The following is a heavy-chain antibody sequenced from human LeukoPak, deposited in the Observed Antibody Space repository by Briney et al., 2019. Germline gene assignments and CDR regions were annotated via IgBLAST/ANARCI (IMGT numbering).Heavy chain of an antibody. CDR2: ISGSGTI. CDR1: GGSIHSY. Sequence: SETLSLTCTVSGGSIHSYWSWIRQPAGKGLEWIGRISGSGTITYNPALQSRLTISIDTSKNQFSLKLMSATAADTAVYYCARYDSSGYNDAFDIWGQGTMVTVSS. J-gene: IGHJ3*02. D-gene: IGHD3-22*01. CDR3: ARYDSSGYNDAFDI. V-gene: IGHV4-4*07.